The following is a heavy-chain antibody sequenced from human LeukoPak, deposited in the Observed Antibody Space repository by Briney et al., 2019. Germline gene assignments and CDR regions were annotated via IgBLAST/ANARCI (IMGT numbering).Heavy chain of an antibody. J-gene: IGHJ4*02. CDR3: ARDYKYAFDN. CDR1: GFTFSDYS. V-gene: IGHV3-48*01. CDR2: IGIDSGNT. D-gene: IGHD5-24*01. Sequence: GGSLSLSCAASGFTFSDYSMNWVRQAPGKGLEWISYIGIDSGNTNYADSVKGRFTISGDKAKNSLYLQMNSLRVEDTAVYYCARDYKYAFDNWGQGTLVTVSS.